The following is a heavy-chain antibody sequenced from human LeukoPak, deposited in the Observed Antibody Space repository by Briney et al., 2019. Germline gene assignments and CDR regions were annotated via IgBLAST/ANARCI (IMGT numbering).Heavy chain of an antibody. CDR1: GFTFSSYW. CDR2: ISSTGDYI. V-gene: IGHV3-21*01. J-gene: IGHJ4*02. CDR3: ARELVVVAVQMYYFDY. D-gene: IGHD2-15*01. Sequence: GGSLRLSCAASGFTFSSYWMSWVRQAPGKGLEWVSSISSTGDYIYYGDSVKGRFTISRDNAKNSLYLQMNSLRAEDTAVYYCARELVVVAVQMYYFDYWGQGTLVTVSS.